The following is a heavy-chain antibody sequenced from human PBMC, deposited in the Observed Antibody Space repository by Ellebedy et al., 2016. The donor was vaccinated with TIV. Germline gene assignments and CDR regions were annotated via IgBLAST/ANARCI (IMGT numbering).Heavy chain of an antibody. D-gene: IGHD3-16*01. V-gene: IGHV4-38-2*02. CDR3: ASAVEMLAFEAFDI. CDR1: GYSISSGHY. J-gene: IGHJ3*02. CDR2: IYRTGST. Sequence: SETLSLTXTVSGYSISSGHYWGWVRPPPGKGLEWIGSIYRTGSTYYNPFLKSRISVSLDTSKNQFSLRLTSVTAADTANYYCASAVEMLAFEAFDIWGQGTMVTVSS.